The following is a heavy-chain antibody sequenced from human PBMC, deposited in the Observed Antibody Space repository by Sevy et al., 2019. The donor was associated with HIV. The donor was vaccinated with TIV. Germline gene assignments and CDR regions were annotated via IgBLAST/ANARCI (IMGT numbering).Heavy chain of an antibody. Sequence: ASVKVSCKTSGGTFSSHVISWVRQAPGQGLEWMGGIIPVFHTVNYAQKFQGRVTITADKSTNTAYMELSSLKSEDTAVYYCARGGDSSGFYYLFDYWGQGTLVTVSS. J-gene: IGHJ4*02. CDR2: IIPVFHTV. CDR3: ARGGDSSGFYYLFDY. CDR1: GGTFSSHV. V-gene: IGHV1-69*06. D-gene: IGHD3-22*01.